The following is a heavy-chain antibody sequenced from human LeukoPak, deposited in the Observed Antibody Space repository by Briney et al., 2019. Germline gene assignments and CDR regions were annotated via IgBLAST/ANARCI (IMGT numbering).Heavy chain of an antibody. CDR1: GFTFSSYS. V-gene: IGHV3-48*02. CDR3: ASARDSSKWYGTQRDAFDI. D-gene: IGHD6-13*01. J-gene: IGHJ3*02. CDR2: ISSSSSNI. Sequence: GGSLGLSCAASGFTFSSYSMNWVRQAPGKGLEWVSYISSSSSNIYYADSVKGRFTISRDNAKNSLYLQMNSLRDEDAAVYYCASARDSSKWYGTQRDAFDIWGQGTMVTVSS.